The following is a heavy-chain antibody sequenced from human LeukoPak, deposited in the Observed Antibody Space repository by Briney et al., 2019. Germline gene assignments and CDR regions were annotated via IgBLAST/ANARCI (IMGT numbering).Heavy chain of an antibody. Sequence: ASVKVSCKASGYTFTRYYMPWVRQAPGQGLEWRGIINPSGGSTSYAQKFQGRVTMTRDNSTSTVYVELISVGAEDAAVYYCARAPVVGATCGYFDCRGQGALVAVSS. D-gene: IGHD1-26*01. CDR2: INPSGGST. V-gene: IGHV1-46*03. CDR3: ARAPVVGATCGYFDC. CDR1: GYTFTRYY. J-gene: IGHJ4*02.